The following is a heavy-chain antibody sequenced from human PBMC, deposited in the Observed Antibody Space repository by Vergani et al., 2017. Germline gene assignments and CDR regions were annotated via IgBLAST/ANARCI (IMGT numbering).Heavy chain of an antibody. V-gene: IGHV4-34*01. D-gene: IGHD1-26*01. J-gene: IGHJ6*03. Sequence: QVQLQQWGAGLLKPSETLSLTCAVYGGSFSGYYWSWIRQPPGKGLEWIGEINHSGSTNYNPSLKSRVTISVDTSKNQFSLKLSSVTAADTAVYYCARQVGGIRGGHYYYYYMDVWGKGTTVTVSS. CDR3: ARQVGGIRGGHYYYYYMDV. CDR2: INHSGST. CDR1: GGSFSGYY.